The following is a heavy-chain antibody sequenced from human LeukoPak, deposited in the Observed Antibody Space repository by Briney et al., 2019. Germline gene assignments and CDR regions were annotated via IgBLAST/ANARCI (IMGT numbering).Heavy chain of an antibody. V-gene: IGHV3-30*04. D-gene: IGHD3-10*01. Sequence: GGSLRLSCAASGFTFSSYAMHWVRQAPGKGLEWVAVIPYDGSNKYYADSVKGRFTISRDNSKNTLYLQMNSLRAEDTAVYYCARDRNVGLLWFGELLSWGQGTLVTVSS. CDR3: ARDRNVGLLWFGELLS. CDR1: GFTFSSYA. J-gene: IGHJ4*02. CDR2: IPYDGSNK.